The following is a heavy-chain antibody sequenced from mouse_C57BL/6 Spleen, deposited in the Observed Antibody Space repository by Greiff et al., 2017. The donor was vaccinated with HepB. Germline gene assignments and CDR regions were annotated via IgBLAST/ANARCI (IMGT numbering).Heavy chain of an antibody. V-gene: IGHV1-22*01. CDR2: INPNNGGT. J-gene: IGHJ3*01. D-gene: IGHD2-4*01. CDR3: AISYDYAAWFAY. CDR1: GYTFTDYN. Sequence: EVQLQQSGPELVKPGASVKMSCKASGYTFTDYNMHWVKQSHGKSLEWIGYINPNNGGTSYNQKFKGKATLTVNKSSSTAYMELRSLTSEDSAVYYCAISYDYAAWFAYWGQGTLVTVSA.